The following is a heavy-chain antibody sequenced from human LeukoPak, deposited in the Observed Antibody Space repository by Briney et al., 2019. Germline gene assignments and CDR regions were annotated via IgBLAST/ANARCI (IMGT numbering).Heavy chain of an antibody. V-gene: IGHV1-69*04. D-gene: IGHD5-18*01. CDR1: GGTFSSYA. CDR2: IIPILGIA. J-gene: IGHJ4*02. CDR3: ARLDVDTAMS. Sequence: SVKVSCKASGGTFSSYAISWVRQAPGQGLEWMGRIIPILGIANYAQKFQGRVTITADNSTSTAYMELSSLRSEDTAVYYCARLDVDTAMSWGQGTLVTVSS.